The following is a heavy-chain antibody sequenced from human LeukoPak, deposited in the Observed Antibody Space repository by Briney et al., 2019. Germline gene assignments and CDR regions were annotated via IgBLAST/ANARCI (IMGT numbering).Heavy chain of an antibody. CDR3: AIDLRVRGLITFDS. CDR2: ITGSGGGA. CDR1: GFTFSSYA. Sequence: GGSLRLSCAASGFTFSSYAMSWVRQAPGKGLEWVSDITGSGGGAYYADSVKGRFTISRDNSKNTLYLQMNSLRAEDTAVYYCAIDLRVRGLITFDSWGQGSLVTVSS. J-gene: IGHJ4*02. D-gene: IGHD3-10*01. V-gene: IGHV3-23*01.